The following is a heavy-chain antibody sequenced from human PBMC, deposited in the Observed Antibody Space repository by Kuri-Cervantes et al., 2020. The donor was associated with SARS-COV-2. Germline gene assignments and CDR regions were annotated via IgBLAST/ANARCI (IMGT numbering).Heavy chain of an antibody. Sequence: KVFCKGSGYIFTSYWISWVRQMPGKGLEWMGRIDPSDSETNYSPSFEGHVTMSVDKSINTAYLQWSSLKASDTAMYYCATRYGHSFAYGYWGQGSLVTVSS. V-gene: IGHV5-10-1*01. CDR1: GYIFTSYW. CDR2: IDPSDSET. D-gene: IGHD3-16*01. CDR3: ATRYGHSFAYGY. J-gene: IGHJ4*02.